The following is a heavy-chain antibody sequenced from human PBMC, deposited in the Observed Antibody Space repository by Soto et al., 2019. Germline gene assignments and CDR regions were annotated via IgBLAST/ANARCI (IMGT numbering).Heavy chain of an antibody. CDR2: ISAYNGNT. D-gene: IGHD3-10*01. CDR3: ARPSDNLWFGELSGAFDI. Sequence: ASVKVSCKASGYTFTSYGISWVRQAPGQGLEWMGWISAYNGNTNYAQKLQGRVTMTTDTSTSTAYMELRSLRSDDTAVYYCARPSDNLWFGELSGAFDIWGQGTMDT. CDR1: GYTFTSYG. V-gene: IGHV1-18*01. J-gene: IGHJ3*02.